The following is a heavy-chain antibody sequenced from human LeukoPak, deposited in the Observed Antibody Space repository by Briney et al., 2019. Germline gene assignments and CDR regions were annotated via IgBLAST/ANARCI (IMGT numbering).Heavy chain of an antibody. Sequence: GGSLRLSCAASGFTFSSYAMSWVRRAPGKGLEWVSGISGSGGTTYYADSVKGRFTISRDNSKNTLYLQMNSLRAEDTAVYYCAKIGYGSGSSKRYYFDFWGQRTLVTVSS. D-gene: IGHD3-10*01. CDR2: ISGSGGTT. CDR1: GFTFSSYA. V-gene: IGHV3-23*01. CDR3: AKIGYGSGSSKRYYFDF. J-gene: IGHJ4*02.